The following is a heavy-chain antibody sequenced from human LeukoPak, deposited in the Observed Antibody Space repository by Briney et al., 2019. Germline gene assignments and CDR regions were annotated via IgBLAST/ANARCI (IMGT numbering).Heavy chain of an antibody. Sequence: GGSLRLSCAASGFTFSSYAMSWVRQAPGKGLEWVSAISGSGGSTYYADSVKGRFTISRDNSKNTLYLQMNSLRAEDAAVYYCAKDSPYYDSSGYYYVGEDAFDIWGQGTMVTVPS. CDR3: AKDSPYYDSSGYYYVGEDAFDI. V-gene: IGHV3-23*01. CDR1: GFTFSSYA. D-gene: IGHD3-22*01. J-gene: IGHJ3*02. CDR2: ISGSGGST.